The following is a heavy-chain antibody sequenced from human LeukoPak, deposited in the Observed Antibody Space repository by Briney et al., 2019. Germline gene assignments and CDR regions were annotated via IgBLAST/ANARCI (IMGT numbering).Heavy chain of an antibody. D-gene: IGHD6-13*01. Sequence: ASVKVSCKASGDTFTNYDINWVRQATGQGLEWMGWLSPTSNRAGSAQKFQGRVTFTRDTSIRTVYMELSSLRSEDTAVYYCARARYSSRWYWGPYFDYWGQGILVTVSS. CDR1: GDTFTNYD. CDR3: ARARYSSRWYWGPYFDY. J-gene: IGHJ4*02. CDR2: LSPTSNRA. V-gene: IGHV1-8*03.